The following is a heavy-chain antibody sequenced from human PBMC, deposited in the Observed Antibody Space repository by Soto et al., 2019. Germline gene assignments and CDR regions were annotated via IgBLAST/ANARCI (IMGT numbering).Heavy chain of an antibody. CDR3: ARGSVAGTGTLDY. CDR1: GVSISSSSYY. D-gene: IGHD6-19*01. CDR2: INHSGST. Sequence: PSETLSLTCSVSGVSISSSSYYWGWIRQPPGKGLEWIGEINHSGSTNYNPSLKSRVTISVDTSKNQFSLKLSSMTAADTAVYYCARGSVAGTGTLDYWGQGTLVTVSS. J-gene: IGHJ4*02. V-gene: IGHV4-39*07.